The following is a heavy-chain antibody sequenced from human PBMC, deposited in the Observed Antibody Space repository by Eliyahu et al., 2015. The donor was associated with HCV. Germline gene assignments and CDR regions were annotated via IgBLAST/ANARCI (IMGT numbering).Heavy chain of an antibody. D-gene: IGHD6-19*01. V-gene: IGHV4-59*01. Sequence: QVQLQESGPGLVKPSETLSLTCTVXGGSITTYYWRWIRQPPGKGREWIGYIHYSGSTNYNPPLKSRVTISLDTSKNQFSLKLTSVTAADTAVYYCASGGGGIAVAGTGGWFDPWGQGTLVTVSS. J-gene: IGHJ5*02. CDR1: GGSITTYY. CDR2: IHYSGST. CDR3: ASGGGGIAVAGTGGWFDP.